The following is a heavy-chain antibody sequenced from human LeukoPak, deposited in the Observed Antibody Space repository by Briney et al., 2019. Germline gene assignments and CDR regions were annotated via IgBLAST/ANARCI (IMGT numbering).Heavy chain of an antibody. CDR2: INWNGGST. J-gene: IGHJ6*03. CDR3: AASSYLGYCTNGVCYPTSKNYYYYMDV. V-gene: IGHV3-20*04. Sequence: GGSLRLSCAASGFTFDDYGMSWVRQAPGKGLEWVSGINWNGGSTGYADSVKGRFTISRDNAKNSLYLQMNSLRAEDTAVYYCAASSYLGYCTNGVCYPTSKNYYYYMDVWGKGTTVTVSS. CDR1: GFTFDDYG. D-gene: IGHD2-8*01.